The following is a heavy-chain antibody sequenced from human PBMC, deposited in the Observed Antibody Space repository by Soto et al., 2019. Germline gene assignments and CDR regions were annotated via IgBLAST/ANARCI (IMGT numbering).Heavy chain of an antibody. CDR3: ASIPKWGYCSSTSCYSDY. J-gene: IGHJ4*02. D-gene: IGHD2-2*02. CDR2: ISTYNGNT. V-gene: IGHV1-18*01. Sequence: QVQLVQSGAEVKKPGASVKVACKASGYTFTSYGISWVRQAPGQALEWMGWISTYNGNTNYAQKLQGRVTMTTDTSTSTAYMELRSLRSDDTAVYYCASIPKWGYCSSTSCYSDYWGQGTLVTVSS. CDR1: GYTFTSYG.